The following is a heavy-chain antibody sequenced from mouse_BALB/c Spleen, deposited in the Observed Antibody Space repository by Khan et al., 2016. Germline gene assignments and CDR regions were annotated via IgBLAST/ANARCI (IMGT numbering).Heavy chain of an antibody. Sequence: VQLKESGPDLVKPSQSLSLTCTVTGYSITSGYSWHWIRQFPGNKLEWMGYTHYSGSTNYNPSLKSRISITRDTSKNQFFLKLNSVTTEDTATYYCARRPDYGSWFAYWGQGTLVTVSA. CDR1: GYSITSGYS. CDR2: THYSGST. CDR3: ARRPDYGSWFAY. V-gene: IGHV3-1*02. D-gene: IGHD2-1*01. J-gene: IGHJ3*01.